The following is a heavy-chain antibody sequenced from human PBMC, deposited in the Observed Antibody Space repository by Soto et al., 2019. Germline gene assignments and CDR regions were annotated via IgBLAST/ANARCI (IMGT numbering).Heavy chain of an antibody. D-gene: IGHD3-22*01. CDR3: ARDGRGYYDSSGYYPFDY. Sequence: QVQLVQSGAEVKNPGASVKVSCKASGYTFKGYYMHWVRQAPGQGLEWMGWINPNNGGTNYAEKFQGRVTMTRDTSISTTYMELTRLRSDDTAVYYCARDGRGYYDSSGYYPFDYWGQGTLVTVSS. CDR1: GYTFKGYY. CDR2: INPNNGGT. J-gene: IGHJ4*02. V-gene: IGHV1-2*02.